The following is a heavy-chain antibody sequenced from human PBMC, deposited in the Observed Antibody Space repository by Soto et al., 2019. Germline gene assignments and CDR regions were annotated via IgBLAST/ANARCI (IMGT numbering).Heavy chain of an antibody. V-gene: IGHV3-30*18. Sequence: QVQLVESGGGVVQPGRSLRLSCAASGFTFSSYGMHWVRQAPGKGLEWVAVISYDGSNKYYADSVKGRFTISRDNSKNTLYLQMNSLRAEDTAVYYCAKSGPDSSSSAGYYYYCGMDVWGQGTTVTVSS. CDR2: ISYDGSNK. D-gene: IGHD6-6*01. CDR3: AKSGPDSSSSAGYYYYCGMDV. CDR1: GFTFSSYG. J-gene: IGHJ6*02.